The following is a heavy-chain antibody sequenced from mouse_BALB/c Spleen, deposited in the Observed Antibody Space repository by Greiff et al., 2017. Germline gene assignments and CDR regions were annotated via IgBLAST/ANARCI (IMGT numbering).Heavy chain of an antibody. D-gene: IGHD4-1*02. CDR2: IWGDGST. CDR1: GFSLTGYG. Sequence: QVQLKESGPGLVAPSQSLSITCTVSGFSLTGYGVNWVRQPPGKGLEWLGMIWGDGSTDYNSALKSRLSISKDNSKSQVFLKMNSLQTDDTARYYCARDQAQLGAGFAYWGQGTLVTVSA. V-gene: IGHV2-6-7*01. CDR3: ARDQAQLGAGFAY. J-gene: IGHJ3*01.